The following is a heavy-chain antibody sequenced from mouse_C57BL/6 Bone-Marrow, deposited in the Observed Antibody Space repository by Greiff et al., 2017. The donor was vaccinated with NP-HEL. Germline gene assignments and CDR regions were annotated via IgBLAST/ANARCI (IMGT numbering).Heavy chain of an antibody. Sequence: EVKLMESGPELVKPGASVKISCKASGYSFTDYNMNWVKQSNGKSLEWIGVINPNYGTTSYNQKFKGKATLTVDQSSSTAYMQLSSLTSEDSAVYYCARGDDYDWFAYWGQGTLVTVSA. CDR2: INPNYGTT. J-gene: IGHJ3*01. D-gene: IGHD2-4*01. CDR3: ARGDDYDWFAY. V-gene: IGHV1-39*01. CDR1: GYSFTDYN.